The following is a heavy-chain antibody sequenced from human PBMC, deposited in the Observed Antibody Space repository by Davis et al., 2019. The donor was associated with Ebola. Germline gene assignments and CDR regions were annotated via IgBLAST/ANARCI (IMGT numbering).Heavy chain of an antibody. V-gene: IGHV4-34*01. CDR2: IYYSGST. CDR1: GGSFSGYY. Sequence: SETLSLTCAVYGGSFSGYYWSWIRQPPGKGLEWIGSIYYSGSTNYNPSLKSRVTISVDKSKNQFSLKLSSVTAADTAVYYCARGEYDSITIFGVVISGYFDYWGQGTLVTVSS. D-gene: IGHD3-3*01. J-gene: IGHJ4*02. CDR3: ARGEYDSITIFGVVISGYFDY.